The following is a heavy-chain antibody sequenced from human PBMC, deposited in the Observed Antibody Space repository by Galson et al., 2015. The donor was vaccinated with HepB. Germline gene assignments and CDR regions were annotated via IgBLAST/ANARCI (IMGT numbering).Heavy chain of an antibody. CDR1: GFTFSSYS. CDR2: ISRSSSYI. Sequence: SLRLSCAASGFTFSSYSMNWVRQAPGKGLEWVSCISRSSSYISYADSVKGRFTISRDNARNSLYLQMNSLRTEDTAVYYCARGRDDYNSRFDYWGQGTLVTVSS. V-gene: IGHV3-21*01. CDR3: ARGRDDYNSRFDY. J-gene: IGHJ4*02. D-gene: IGHD5-24*01.